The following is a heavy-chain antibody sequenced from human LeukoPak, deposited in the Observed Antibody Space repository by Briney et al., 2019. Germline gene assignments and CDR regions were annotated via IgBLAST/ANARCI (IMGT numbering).Heavy chain of an antibody. CDR1: LYTFTSYD. CDR3: ARGSMKGPDY. J-gene: IGHJ4*02. Sequence: GSSVTVSYKSCLYTFTSYDFNWVGQAPPQGREGMGWVNPNKGKTGYPHKFQGRVTITRNTSISTAYMELSSLRSEDTAVYYCARGSMKGPDYWGQGTLVTVSS. CDR2: VNPNKGKT. D-gene: IGHD2/OR15-2a*01. V-gene: IGHV1-8*01.